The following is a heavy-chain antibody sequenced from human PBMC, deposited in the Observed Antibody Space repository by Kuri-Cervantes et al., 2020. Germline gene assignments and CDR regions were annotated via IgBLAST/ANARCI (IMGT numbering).Heavy chain of an antibody. J-gene: IGHJ3*02. CDR2: ISGSGGST. V-gene: IGHV3-23*01. CDR3: ARHSSGSYGPFHAFDI. CDR1: GFTFSSYA. Sequence: GESLKISCAASGFTFSSYAMSWVRQAPGKGLEWVSAISGSGGSTYYADSVKGRFTISRDNSKNTLYLQMNSLRADDTAVYYCARHSSGSYGPFHAFDIWGQGTTVTVSS. D-gene: IGHD1-26*01.